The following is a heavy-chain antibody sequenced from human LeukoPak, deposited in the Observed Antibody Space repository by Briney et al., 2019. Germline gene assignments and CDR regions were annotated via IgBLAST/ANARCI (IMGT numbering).Heavy chain of an antibody. D-gene: IGHD5-18*01. CDR1: GYTFTGYY. V-gene: IGHV1-2*02. CDR2: INPNSGGT. CDR3: ARSYSYGSRPFFDY. Sequence: GASVKVSCKASGYTFTGYYMHWVRQAPGQGLEWMGWINPNSGGTNYAQKFQGRVTMTRDTSTSTAYMELSRLRSEDTAVYYCARSYSYGSRPFFDYWGQGTLVTVSS. J-gene: IGHJ4*02.